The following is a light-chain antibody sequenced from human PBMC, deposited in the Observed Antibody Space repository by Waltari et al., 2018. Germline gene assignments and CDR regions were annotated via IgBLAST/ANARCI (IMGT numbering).Light chain of an antibody. J-gene: IGLJ3*02. Sequence: QSVVTQPPSASGTPGQRVTISCSGSSSNIGSNYVFWYQHFPGMAPRLLIYRNDQRPSGVPERFSGSKSGTSASLAINGLRSEDGADYYCAAWDGGLKVRLFGGGTKLTVL. CDR1: SSNIGSNY. CDR2: RND. CDR3: AAWDGGLKVRL. V-gene: IGLV1-47*01.